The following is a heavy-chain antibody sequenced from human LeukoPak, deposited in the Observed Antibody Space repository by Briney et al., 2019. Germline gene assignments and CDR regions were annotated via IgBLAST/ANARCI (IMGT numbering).Heavy chain of an antibody. Sequence: SQTLSLTCAISGDSVSSNSAAWNWTRQSPSRGLEWLGRTYYRSKWYNDYAVSVKSRITINPDTSKNQFSLQLNSVTPEDTAVYYCARTRGPYSSDYDAFDIWGQGTMVTVSS. J-gene: IGHJ3*02. D-gene: IGHD6-19*01. V-gene: IGHV6-1*01. CDR3: ARTRGPYSSDYDAFDI. CDR2: TYYRSKWYN. CDR1: GDSVSSNSAA.